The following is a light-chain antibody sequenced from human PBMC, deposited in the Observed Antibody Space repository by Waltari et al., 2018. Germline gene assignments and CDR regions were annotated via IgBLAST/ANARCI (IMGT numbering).Light chain of an antibody. J-gene: IGLJ2*01. CDR2: DVN. Sequence: QSALTQPASVSGSPGQSITHSCTGTSTDIGSYNYVSWYQHHPGKAPKLMIFDVNNRPSGVSDRFSGSKSGNTASLTISGLQAEDEADYYCSSYTTTSTLLVVFGGGTKLTVL. V-gene: IGLV2-14*03. CDR3: SSYTTTSTLLVV. CDR1: STDIGSYNY.